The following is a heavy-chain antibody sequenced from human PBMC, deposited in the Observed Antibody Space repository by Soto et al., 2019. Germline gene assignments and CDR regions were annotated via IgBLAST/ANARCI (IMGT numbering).Heavy chain of an antibody. CDR3: AKDPRLELRGVDS. J-gene: IGHJ4*02. CDR2: ISANGAAT. D-gene: IGHD1-7*01. CDR1: GSTVRTYA. Sequence: GGSLRLSCAASGSTVRTYAMTWVRQAPGKGLEWVSTISANGAATYYADSVRGRFTISRDNSKDTLYLQMDGLRADDTAVYYCAKDPRLELRGVDSWGQGTLVTVSS. V-gene: IGHV3-23*01.